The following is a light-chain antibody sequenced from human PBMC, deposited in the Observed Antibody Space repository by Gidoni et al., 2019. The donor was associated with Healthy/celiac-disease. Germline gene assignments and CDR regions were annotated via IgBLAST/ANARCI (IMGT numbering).Light chain of an antibody. CDR2: GAS. CDR3: QQYNNWPRT. V-gene: IGKV3-15*01. J-gene: IGKJ1*01. CDR1: QSVSSN. Sequence: EIVITQSPATLSVSPGERATLSCRASQSVSSNLAWYQQKPCQAPRPRIYGASTRATGIPARFSGSGSGTEFTLTISSRQSEDFAVYYCQQYNNWPRTFGQGTKVEIK.